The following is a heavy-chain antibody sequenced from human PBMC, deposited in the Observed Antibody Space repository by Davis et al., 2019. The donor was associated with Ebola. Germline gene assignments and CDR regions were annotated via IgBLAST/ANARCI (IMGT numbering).Heavy chain of an antibody. CDR2: INTGNGNT. Sequence: ASVKVSCKASGYSFTHYAIHWVRQAPGQRLEWMGWINTGNGNTEYSQKFQGRVTITRDTSASTAYMELSSLRSEETAVYFCARDEFDYWGQGTLVTVSS. CDR3: ARDEFDY. CDR1: GYSFTHYA. V-gene: IGHV1-3*04. J-gene: IGHJ4*02.